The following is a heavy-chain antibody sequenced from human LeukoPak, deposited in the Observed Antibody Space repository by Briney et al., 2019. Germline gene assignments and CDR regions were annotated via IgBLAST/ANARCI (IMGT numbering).Heavy chain of an antibody. D-gene: IGHD3-3*01. CDR1: GFTVSSNY. CDR2: IYSGGST. J-gene: IGHJ4*02. Sequence: PGGSLRLSCAASGFTVSSNYMSWVRQAPGKGLEWVSVIYSGGSTYYADSVKGRFTISRDNSKNTVYLQMNSLRAEDTAVYYCATLILRFLDYWGQGTLVTVSS. V-gene: IGHV3-53*01. CDR3: ATLILRFLDY.